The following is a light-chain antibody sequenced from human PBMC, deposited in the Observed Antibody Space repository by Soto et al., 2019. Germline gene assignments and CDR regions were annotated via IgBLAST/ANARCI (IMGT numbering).Light chain of an antibody. Sequence: EIVLTQSPGTLSLSPGERVTLSCRASQSVSSIYLAWYQQRPGQAPRLLIYGASDRATGIPDRFSGSGSGTDFTLTIRRLEPEDFAVYYCQQYGTPPWTFGQGTKVEI. CDR2: GAS. CDR3: QQYGTPPWT. J-gene: IGKJ1*01. CDR1: QSVSSIY. V-gene: IGKV3-20*01.